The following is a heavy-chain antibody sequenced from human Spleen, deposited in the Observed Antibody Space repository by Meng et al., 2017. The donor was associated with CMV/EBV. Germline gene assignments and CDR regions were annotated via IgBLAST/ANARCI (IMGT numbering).Heavy chain of an antibody. Sequence: WVRQAPGQGLEWMGGIIPILGIANYAQKFQGRVTITADKSTSTAYMELSSLRSEDTAVYYCAREGSFAPPAAAGTPWPYYYYGMDVWGQGTTVTVSS. CDR2: IIPILGIA. D-gene: IGHD6-13*01. CDR3: AREGSFAPPAAAGTPWPYYYYGMDV. V-gene: IGHV1-69*10. J-gene: IGHJ6*02.